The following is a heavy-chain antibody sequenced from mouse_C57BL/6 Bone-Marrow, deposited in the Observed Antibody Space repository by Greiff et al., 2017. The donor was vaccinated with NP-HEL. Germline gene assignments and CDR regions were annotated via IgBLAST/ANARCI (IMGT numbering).Heavy chain of an antibody. V-gene: IGHV1-50*01. CDR3: ARSELGRWFAY. CDR2: IDPSDSYP. CDR1: GYTFTSYW. D-gene: IGHD4-1*01. J-gene: IGHJ3*01. Sequence: VQLQQPGAELVKPGASVKLSCKASGYTFTSYWMQWVKQRPGQGLEWIGEIDPSDSYPNYNQKFKGKATLTVDTSSSTAYMQLSSLTSEDAAVYYCARSELGRWFAYWGQGTLVTVSA.